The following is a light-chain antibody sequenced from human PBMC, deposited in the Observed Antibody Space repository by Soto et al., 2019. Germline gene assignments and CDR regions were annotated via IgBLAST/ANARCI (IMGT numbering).Light chain of an antibody. CDR2: KAS. CDR3: LQDYGDSWT. J-gene: IGKJ1*01. CDR1: QTINSW. Sequence: DIQMTQSPSTLSASVGDRVTITCRASQTINSWLAWYQQKPGKAPKLLIYKASYLQSWVPSTFSGSGSGTEFTLTISSLQPEDFASYYCLQDYGDSWTFGQGTKVDI. V-gene: IGKV1-5*03.